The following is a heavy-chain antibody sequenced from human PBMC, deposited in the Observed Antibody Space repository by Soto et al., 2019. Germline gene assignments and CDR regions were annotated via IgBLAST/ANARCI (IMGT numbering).Heavy chain of an antibody. CDR2: IYYSGTA. Sequence: QLQLRESGPGLVQPAQTLSLTCTVAGGSITGGFSYWNWVRQHPGKGLEWVGHIYYSGTAYYNPSLKSRVALSADPSQNRFSLKLSSVTAADTAIYFCARSLPGGTVFYMDIWGEGTTVTVSS. V-gene: IGHV4-31*03. J-gene: IGHJ6*03. CDR3: ARSLPGGTVFYMDI. D-gene: IGHD1-26*01. CDR1: GGSITGGFSY.